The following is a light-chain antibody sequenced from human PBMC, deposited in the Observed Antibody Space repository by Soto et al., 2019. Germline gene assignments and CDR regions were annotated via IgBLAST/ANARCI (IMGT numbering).Light chain of an antibody. CDR3: SSYTRSSPVV. CDR2: DVS. V-gene: IGLV2-14*01. CDR1: SSDVGGYNY. J-gene: IGLJ2*01. Sequence: QSALTQPASVSGSPGQSITISCTGTSSDVGGYNYVSWYQQHPGKAPQFIIYDVSNRPSGVSNRFSGSKPGNTASLTISGLQAEYEADYYCSSYTRSSPVVFGGGTKLTVL.